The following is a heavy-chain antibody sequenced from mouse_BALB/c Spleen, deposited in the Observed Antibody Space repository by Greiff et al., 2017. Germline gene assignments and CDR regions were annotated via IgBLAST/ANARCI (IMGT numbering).Heavy chain of an antibody. CDR3: ARYGYDVFNWYFDV. CDR1: GYTFTEYT. D-gene: IGHD2-14*01. V-gene: IGHV1-18*01. Sequence: DVKLQESGPELVKPGASVKISCKTSGYTFTEYTMHWVKQSHGKSLEWTGGINPNNGGTSYNQKFKGKATLTVDKSSSTAYMELRSLTSEDSAVYYCARYGYDVFNWYFDVWGAGTTVTVSS. J-gene: IGHJ1*01. CDR2: INPNNGGT.